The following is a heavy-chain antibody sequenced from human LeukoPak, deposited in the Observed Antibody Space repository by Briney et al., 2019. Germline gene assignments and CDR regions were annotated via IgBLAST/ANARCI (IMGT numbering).Heavy chain of an antibody. CDR3: ARARTTYYSDSVGYYRDAFDI. V-gene: IGHV4-59*01. Sequence: SETLSLTCTVSGASISTYYWSWIRQPPGKGLEWIGYIYYSGITNYNPSLKSPVTISVDTSKNQFSLKLSSVTAADTAMYYCARARTTYYSDSVGYYRDAFDIWGQGTMVTVSS. D-gene: IGHD3-22*01. CDR2: IYYSGIT. J-gene: IGHJ3*02. CDR1: GASISTYY.